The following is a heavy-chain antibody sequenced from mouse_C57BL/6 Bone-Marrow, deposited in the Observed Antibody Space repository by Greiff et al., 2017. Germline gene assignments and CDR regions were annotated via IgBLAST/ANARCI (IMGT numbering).Heavy chain of an antibody. CDR3: ARHYYGSIPFAY. J-gene: IGHJ3*01. V-gene: IGHV5-15*01. CDR1: GFTFSDYG. CDR2: ISNLAYSI. Sequence: EVKLQESGGGLVQPGGSLKLSCAASGFTFSDYGMAWVRQAPRKGPEWVAFISNLAYSIYYADTVTGRFPISRENAKNTLYLEMSSLRSEDTAMYYCARHYYGSIPFAYWGQGTLVTVSA. D-gene: IGHD1-1*01.